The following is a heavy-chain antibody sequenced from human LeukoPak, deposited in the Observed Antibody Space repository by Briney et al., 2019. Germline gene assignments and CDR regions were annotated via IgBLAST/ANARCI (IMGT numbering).Heavy chain of an antibody. CDR2: IIPHSDGT. Sequence: ASVKVSCKASGYTFTGYYMHWVRQVPGQGLEWVGWIIPHSDGTKYAQKFQGGVTMTRDTSIDTVYMELRRLKSDDTGVYYCARALGPYDTSGYYWDYWGQGTLLTVSS. CDR3: ARALGPYDTSGYYWDY. CDR1: GYTFTGYY. J-gene: IGHJ4*02. D-gene: IGHD3-22*01. V-gene: IGHV1-2*02.